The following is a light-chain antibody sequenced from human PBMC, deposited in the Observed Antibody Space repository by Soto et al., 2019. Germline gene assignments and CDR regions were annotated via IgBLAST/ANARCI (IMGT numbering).Light chain of an antibody. CDR1: SSDVGGYNY. CDR3: RSYSTSNTRQIV. J-gene: IGLJ1*01. V-gene: IGLV2-14*03. CDR2: DVS. Sequence: LAQPASVSGSPGQSITISCTGTSSDVGGYNYVSWYQHHPGKAPKLLIYDVSNRPSGVSNRFSGSKSDNTASLTISGLQPEDEADYYCRSYSTSNTRQIVFGTGTKVTVL.